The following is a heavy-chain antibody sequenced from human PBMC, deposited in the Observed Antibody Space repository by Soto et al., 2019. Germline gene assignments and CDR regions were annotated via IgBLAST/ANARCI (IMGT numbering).Heavy chain of an antibody. Sequence: QLQLHESGTGQVKLSETLFLTCTVSGGSISSSSYYWGWIRQPPGKGLEWIGSIYYSGSSYYNPSLMSRVTISVDTSETQFPLKLSSVTAADTAVYYCASGIAVAGYWAFDIWGQGTMVTVSS. CDR3: ASGIAVAGYWAFDI. D-gene: IGHD6-19*01. J-gene: IGHJ3*02. CDR1: GGSISSSSYY. CDR2: IYYSGSS. V-gene: IGHV4-39*01.